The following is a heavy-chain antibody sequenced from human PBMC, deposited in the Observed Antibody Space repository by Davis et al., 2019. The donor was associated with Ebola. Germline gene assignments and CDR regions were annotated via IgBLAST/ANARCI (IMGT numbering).Heavy chain of an antibody. CDR1: GFTFSSYG. V-gene: IGHV3-30*03. CDR2: ISYDGSNK. J-gene: IGHJ3*02. Sequence: GGSLRLSCAASGFTFSSYGMHWVRQAPGKGLEWVAVISYDGSNKYYADSVKGRFTISRDNSKNTLYLQMNSLRAEDTAVYYCARDKGKWELLSAFDIWGQGTMVTVSS. D-gene: IGHD1-26*01. CDR3: ARDKGKWELLSAFDI.